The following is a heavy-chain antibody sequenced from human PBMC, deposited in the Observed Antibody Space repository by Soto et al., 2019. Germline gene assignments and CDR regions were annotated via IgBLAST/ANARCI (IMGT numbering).Heavy chain of an antibody. V-gene: IGHV4-30-2*01. CDR2: IYHSGST. D-gene: IGHD5-12*01. J-gene: IGHJ4*02. CDR1: GGSISSGGYS. CDR3: AAGGGLPRYY. Sequence: QLQLQESGSGLAKPSQTLSLTCAVSGGSISSGGYSWSWIRQPPGKGLEWIGYIYHSGSTYYNPSLKSRVTISVDMSKNQFSLKLSSVTAADTAVYYCAAGGGLPRYYWGQGTLVTVSS.